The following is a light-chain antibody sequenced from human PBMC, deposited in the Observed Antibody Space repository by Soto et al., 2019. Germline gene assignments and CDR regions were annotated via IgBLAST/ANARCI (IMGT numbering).Light chain of an antibody. Sequence: DIQMTQSPSSLSASVGDRVTITCRASQDISVYLAWYQQKPGKVPKLLIYSASTLQSGVPSRFSGSGSGTDLTLTSSNLQPEAVATYYCQKFNTAPLTFGQGTRLEIK. J-gene: IGKJ5*01. CDR3: QKFNTAPLT. CDR1: QDISVY. CDR2: SAS. V-gene: IGKV1-27*01.